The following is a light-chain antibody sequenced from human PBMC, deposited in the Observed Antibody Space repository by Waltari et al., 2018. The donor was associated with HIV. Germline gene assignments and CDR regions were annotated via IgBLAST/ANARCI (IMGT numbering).Light chain of an antibody. Sequence: QSVLTQPPSVSGAPGQRVTISCTGSSSNIGAGYHVHWYQHLPGTAPKLRIYGSINRPSGIPDRCSASKSGTSPSLASTGLHAEDEADYYCQSYDRRLSGYVVGTGTKVTVL. CDR2: GSI. CDR3: QSYDRRLSGYV. J-gene: IGLJ1*01. CDR1: SSNIGAGYH. V-gene: IGLV1-40*01.